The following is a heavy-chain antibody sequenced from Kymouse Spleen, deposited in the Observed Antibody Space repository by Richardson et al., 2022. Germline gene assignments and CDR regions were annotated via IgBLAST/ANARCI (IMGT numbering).Heavy chain of an antibody. Sequence: QVQLQQWGAGLLKPSETLSLTCAVYGGSFSGYYWSWIRQPPGKGLEWIGEINHSGSTNYNPSLKSRVTISVDTSKNQFSLKLSSVTAADTAVYYCARGGTYYYGSGSYRNYYYGMDVWGQGTTVTVSS. CDR1: GGSFSGYY. CDR2: INHSGST. J-gene: IGHJ6*02. D-gene: IGHD3-10*01. CDR3: ARGGTYYYGSGSYRNYYYGMDV. V-gene: IGHV4-34*01.